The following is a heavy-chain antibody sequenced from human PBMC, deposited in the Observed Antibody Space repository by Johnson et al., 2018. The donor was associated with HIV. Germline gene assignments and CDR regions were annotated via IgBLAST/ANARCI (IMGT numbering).Heavy chain of an antibody. V-gene: IGHV3-20*04. CDR1: GFTFDEYG. D-gene: IGHD6-19*01. Sequence: VQLVESGGGVVRPGGSLRLSCAASGFTFDEYGMSWVRQAPGKGLEWVSGIYRNGGSTGFADSVKGRFTISRDNAKNSLYLQMNSLRAVDTALYSCARSTGWVRCGAVEIWGEGTMVTVSA. J-gene: IGHJ3*02. CDR3: ARSTGWVRCGAVEI. CDR2: IYRNGGST.